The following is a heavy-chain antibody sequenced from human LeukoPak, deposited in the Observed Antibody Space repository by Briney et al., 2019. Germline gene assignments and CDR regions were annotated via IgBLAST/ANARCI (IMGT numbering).Heavy chain of an antibody. D-gene: IGHD1-26*01. CDR2: ISYDGSNK. J-gene: IGHJ4*02. V-gene: IGHV3-30*18. CDR3: AKTIVGATTVDY. Sequence: GGSLRLSCAASGFTFSSYGMHWVRRAPGKGLEWVAVISYDGSNKYYADSVKGRFTISRDNSKNTLYLQMNSLRAEDTAVYYCAKTIVGATTVDYWGQGTLVTVSS. CDR1: GFTFSSYG.